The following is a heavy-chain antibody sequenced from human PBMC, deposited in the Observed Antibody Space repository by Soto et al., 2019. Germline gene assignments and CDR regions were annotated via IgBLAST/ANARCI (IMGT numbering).Heavy chain of an antibody. CDR1: GFTFSTYA. CDR2: ISYDGSNK. Sequence: LRLSCAASGFTFSTYAMEWVRQAPGKGLEWVALISYDGSNKYYADSVKGRFTVSRDNSKNTLYLQMNSLRPEDTAVYYCARPVAPFYYYGMDVWGQGTTVTVSS. V-gene: IGHV3-30-3*01. J-gene: IGHJ6*02. CDR3: ARPVAPFYYYGMDV.